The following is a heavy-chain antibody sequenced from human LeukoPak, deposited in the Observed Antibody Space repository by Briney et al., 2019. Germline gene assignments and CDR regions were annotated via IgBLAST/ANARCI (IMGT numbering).Heavy chain of an antibody. V-gene: IGHV1-69*13. D-gene: IGHD1-7*01. CDR2: IIPIFGTA. CDR3: ARDLGSITGTTKRGFYVLDY. J-gene: IGHJ4*02. Sequence: SVTVSCKASGGTFSSYAISWVRQAPGQGLEWMGGIIPIFGTANYAQKFQGRVTITADESTSTAYMELSSLRSEDTAVYYCARDLGSITGTTKRGFYVLDYWGQGTLVTVSS. CDR1: GGTFSSYA.